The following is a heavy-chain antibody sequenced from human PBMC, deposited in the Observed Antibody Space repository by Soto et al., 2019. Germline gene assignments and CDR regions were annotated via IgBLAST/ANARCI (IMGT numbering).Heavy chain of an antibody. V-gene: IGHV2-70*04. CDR2: IDWDDDK. D-gene: IGHD3-22*01. CDR3: AREHYYGSSGYPYYFDY. CDR1: GFSLSTSGMR. J-gene: IGHJ4*02. Sequence: SGPTLVNPTQTLTLTCTFSGFSLSTSGMRVSWIRQPPGKALEWLARIDWDDDKFYSTSLKTRLTISKDTSKNQVVLTMTNMDPVDTATYYCAREHYYGSSGYPYYFDYWGQGTLVTVSS.